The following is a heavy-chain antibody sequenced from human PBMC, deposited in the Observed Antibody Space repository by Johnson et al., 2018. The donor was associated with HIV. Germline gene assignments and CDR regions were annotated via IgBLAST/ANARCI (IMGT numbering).Heavy chain of an antibody. CDR2: INSDGSST. CDR3: ARDPIAFRNYYGSGSAFDI. J-gene: IGHJ3*02. CDR1: GFTFSSYW. V-gene: IGHV3-74*01. Sequence: VQLVESGGGLVQPGGSLRLSCAASGFTFSSYWMHWVRQAPGTGLVWVSRINSDGSSTSYADSVKGRCTISRDNSKNTLVLQMNSLRPEDTTVYHCARDPIAFRNYYGSGSAFDIWGQGTMVTVSS. D-gene: IGHD3-10*01.